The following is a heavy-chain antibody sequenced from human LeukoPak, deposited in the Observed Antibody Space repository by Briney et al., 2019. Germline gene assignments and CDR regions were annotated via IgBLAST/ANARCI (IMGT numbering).Heavy chain of an antibody. Sequence: GGSLRLSCAASGFTFSSYAMHWVRQAPGKGLEWVAVISYDGSNKYYADSVKGRFTISRDNSKNTLYLQMNSLRAEDTAVYYCARDLSYGDYLDFYFDYWGQGTLVTVSS. CDR2: ISYDGSNK. D-gene: IGHD4-17*01. V-gene: IGHV3-30-3*01. CDR3: ARDLSYGDYLDFYFDY. J-gene: IGHJ4*02. CDR1: GFTFSSYA.